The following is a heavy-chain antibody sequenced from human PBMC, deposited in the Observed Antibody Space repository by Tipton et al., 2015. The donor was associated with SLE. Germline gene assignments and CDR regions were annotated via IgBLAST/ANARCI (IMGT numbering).Heavy chain of an antibody. V-gene: IGHV4-39*07. D-gene: IGHD2-15*01. CDR3: ARGLGVVVAVAFDI. Sequence: TLSLTCTVSGGSISSSSYYWGWIRQPPGKGLEWIGEINHSGSTNYNPSLKSRVTISVDTSKNQFSLKLSSVAAADTAVYYCARGLGVVVAVAFDIWGQGTMVTVSS. CDR1: GGSISSSSYY. CDR2: INHSGST. J-gene: IGHJ3*02.